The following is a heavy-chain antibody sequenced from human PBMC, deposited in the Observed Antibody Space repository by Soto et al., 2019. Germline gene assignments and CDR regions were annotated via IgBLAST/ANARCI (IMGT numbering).Heavy chain of an antibody. CDR3: ARDLNGNFWSGYYTYYYYMDV. J-gene: IGHJ6*03. CDR2: INPNNGNT. CDR1: GYTFTSYG. V-gene: IGHV1-8*02. D-gene: IGHD3-3*01. Sequence: ASVKVSCKASGYTFTSYGYAWVRQAPGQGLEWMGWINPNNGNTGYAQKFQDRVTMTTNTSISTAYMELSSLRSEDTAVYYCARDLNGNFWSGYYTYYYYMDVWGKGTAVTVSS.